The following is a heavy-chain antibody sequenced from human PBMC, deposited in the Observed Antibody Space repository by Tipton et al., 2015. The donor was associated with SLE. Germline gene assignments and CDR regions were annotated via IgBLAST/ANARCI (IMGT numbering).Heavy chain of an antibody. D-gene: IGHD5-12*01. CDR1: GFTFSSYC. CDR2: ISRSSTYI. Sequence: SLRLSCAASGFTFSSYCMNWVRQAPGKGLEWVSSISRSSTYIYDADSVKGRFTVSRDNTENSLYLQMNSLRAEDTAVYYCARVGGYDWDDYWGQGTLVTVSS. J-gene: IGHJ4*02. V-gene: IGHV3-21*01. CDR3: ARVGGYDWDDY.